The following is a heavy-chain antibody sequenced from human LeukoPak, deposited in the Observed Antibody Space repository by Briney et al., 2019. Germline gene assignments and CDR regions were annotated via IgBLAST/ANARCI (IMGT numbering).Heavy chain of an antibody. CDR1: GGSITNTNY. CDR2: VNVQGST. J-gene: IGHJ4*02. Sequence: SGTLSLTCGVSGGSITNTNYWTWVRQPPGKGLEWIGEVNVQGSTNYNPSLMGRVAISVDTSENHISLQLTSVTAADTAVYYCAREGGPYRPLDYSGQGTLVTVPS. V-gene: IGHV4-4*02. CDR3: AREGGPYRPLDY.